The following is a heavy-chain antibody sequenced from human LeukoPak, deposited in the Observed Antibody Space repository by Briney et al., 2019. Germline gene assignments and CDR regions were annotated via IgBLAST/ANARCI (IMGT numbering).Heavy chain of an antibody. V-gene: IGHV3-23*01. CDR3: AKASAGPFDY. CDR1: GFTFSSYA. D-gene: IGHD6-13*01. Sequence: GGSLRLSCAASGFTFSSYAMSWVRQAPGKGLEWVSAISGSGGSPYSADSVKGRFTISRDNSKNTLYLQMNSLRAEDTAVYYCAKASAGPFDYWGQGTLVTVSS. J-gene: IGHJ4*02. CDR2: ISGSGGSP.